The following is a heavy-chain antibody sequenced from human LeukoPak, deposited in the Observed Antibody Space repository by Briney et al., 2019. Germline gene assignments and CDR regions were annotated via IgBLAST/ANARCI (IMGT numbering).Heavy chain of an antibody. CDR3: ARSSHNAYFYDTMNSSFDC. CDR1: GFTFSDYW. V-gene: IGHV3-7*01. D-gene: IGHD3-22*01. Sequence: GGSLRLSCAASGFTFSDYWMGWVRQAPGKGLEWVANINQDDSEKFYVDSVKGRFTISRDNAKNSLYLQMNSLRAEDTAVYYCARSSHNAYFYDTMNSSFDCWGQGTLVTVSS. CDR2: INQDDSEK. J-gene: IGHJ4*02.